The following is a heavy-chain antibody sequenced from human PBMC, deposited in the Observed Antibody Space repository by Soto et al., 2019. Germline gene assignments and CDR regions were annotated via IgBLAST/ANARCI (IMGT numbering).Heavy chain of an antibody. Sequence: QVQLQQSGPGLVRPSETLSLTCTVSGGSFSDNYWNWLRQSPAKGLEWIGPVYSSGRTNYNPSFGSRVTMSIDTATNQFSLKLTSVTAADTAVYYCARIRRDRSFGVVIVGWFDPWRQGARVIVSS. J-gene: IGHJ5*02. D-gene: IGHD3-3*01. CDR1: GGSFSDNY. V-gene: IGHV4-59*01. CDR3: ARIRRDRSFGVVIVGWFDP. CDR2: VYSSGRT.